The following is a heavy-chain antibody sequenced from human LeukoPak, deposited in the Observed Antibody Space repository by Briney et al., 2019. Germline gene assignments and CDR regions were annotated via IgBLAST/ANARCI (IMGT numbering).Heavy chain of an antibody. D-gene: IGHD3-10*01. CDR2: IVVGSGNT. CDR3: AASEDSYYYGSGRIWFNP. CDR1: GFTFTSSA. J-gene: IGHJ5*02. V-gene: IGHV1-58*01. Sequence: TSVKVSCKASGFTFTSSAVQWVRQARGQRLEWIGWIVVGSGNTNYAQKFQERVTITRDMSTSTAYMELSSLRSEDTAVYYCAASEDSYYYGSGRIWFNPWGQGTPVTVSS.